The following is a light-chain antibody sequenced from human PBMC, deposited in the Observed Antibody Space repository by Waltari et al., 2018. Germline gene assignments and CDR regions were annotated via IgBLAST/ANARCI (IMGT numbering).Light chain of an antibody. CDR3: GTWDNSLSGWV. J-gene: IGLJ3*02. V-gene: IGLV1-51*01. CDR1: ASNIGNTF. Sequence: QSVLTQPPSESAAPGPKVTISCPGAASNIGNTFFSWYQQFPGASPKLLIFETNKRPSGIPDRFSGSKSGTSATLGITGLQTGDEADYYCGTWDNSLSGWVFGTGTKLTVL. CDR2: ETN.